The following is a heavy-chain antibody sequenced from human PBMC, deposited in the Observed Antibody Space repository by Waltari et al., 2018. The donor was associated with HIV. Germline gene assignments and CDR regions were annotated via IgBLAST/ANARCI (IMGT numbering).Heavy chain of an antibody. D-gene: IGHD1-1*01. J-gene: IGHJ4*02. Sequence: QVPLVESGGGVVQPGRSLRLSCAASGFTFRNYGMHWVRQAPGKGLEWVAVISFDGSNQYYADSVRGRFTISRDNSKKKVFLQMNSLRLDDSALYYCATGQQVWETWSQLDYWGQGTLVIVSS. CDR3: ATGQQVWETWSQLDY. CDR1: GFTFRNYG. V-gene: IGHV3-30*03. CDR2: ISFDGSNQ.